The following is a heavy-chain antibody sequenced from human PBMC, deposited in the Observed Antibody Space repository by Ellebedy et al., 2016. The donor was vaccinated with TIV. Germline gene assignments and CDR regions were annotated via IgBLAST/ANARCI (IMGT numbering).Heavy chain of an antibody. CDR2: INAGNGNT. V-gene: IGHV1-3*01. D-gene: IGHD5-12*01. Sequence: ASVKVSXXASGYTFTSYAMHWVRQAPGQRLEWMGWINAGNGNTKYSQKFQGRVTITRDTSASTAYMELRSLRSDDTAVYYCARAATGYYFDYWGQGTLVTVSS. J-gene: IGHJ4*02. CDR3: ARAATGYYFDY. CDR1: GYTFTSYA.